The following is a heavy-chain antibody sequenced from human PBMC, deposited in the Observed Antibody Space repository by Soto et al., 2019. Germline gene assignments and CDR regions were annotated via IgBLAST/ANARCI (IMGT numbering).Heavy chain of an antibody. J-gene: IGHJ4*02. CDR3: AKDYCSGGSCYLNDY. D-gene: IGHD2-15*01. V-gene: IGHV3-23*01. Sequence: GGSLRLSCAASGFTFSSYAMSWVRQAPGKGLEWVSAISGSGGSTYYADSVKGRFTISRDNSKNTLYLQMNSLRAEDTAVYYCAKDYCSGGSCYLNDYWGQGTLVTVSS. CDR1: GFTFSSYA. CDR2: ISGSGGST.